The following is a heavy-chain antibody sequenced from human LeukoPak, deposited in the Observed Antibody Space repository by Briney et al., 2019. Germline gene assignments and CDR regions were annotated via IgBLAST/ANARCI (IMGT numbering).Heavy chain of an antibody. Sequence: GGSLRLSCAASGNYWMHWVRQAPGKGLAWVSHINGDGSWTTYADSVKGRFTISKDNAKNTEYLQMNNLRAEDTAVYYCVSFYETYWGRGTLVTVSS. J-gene: IGHJ4*02. CDR1: GNYW. CDR3: VSFYETY. CDR2: INGDGSWT. V-gene: IGHV3-74*01. D-gene: IGHD2-2*01.